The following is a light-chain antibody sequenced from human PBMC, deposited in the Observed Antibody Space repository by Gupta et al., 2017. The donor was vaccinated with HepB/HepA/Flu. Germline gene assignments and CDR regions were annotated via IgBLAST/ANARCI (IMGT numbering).Light chain of an antibody. Sequence: DIQITQSPSTLSASVGDRVTITCRASQSISSWLAWYQQQPGKAPKLLLYRASTGESGVPSRFSGSGSGTEFTLTISSRHPDDFATYYCQQENSSPITFGGGTKVEIK. CDR3: QQENSSPIT. V-gene: IGKV1-5*03. J-gene: IGKJ4*01. CDR1: QSISSW. CDR2: RAS.